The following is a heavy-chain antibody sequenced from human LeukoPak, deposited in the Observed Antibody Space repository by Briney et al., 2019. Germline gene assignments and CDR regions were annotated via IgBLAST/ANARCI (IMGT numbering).Heavy chain of an antibody. CDR2: ISSSSSTI. Sequence: GGSLRLSCAASGFTFSSYSMNWVRQAPGKGLEWVSYISSSSSTIYYADSVKGRFTISRDNAKNSLYLQMNSLRAEDTAVYYCARELGYCSSTSCYLGNAFDIWGQGTMVTVSS. CDR3: ARELGYCSSTSCYLGNAFDI. CDR1: GFTFSSYS. D-gene: IGHD2-2*01. V-gene: IGHV3-48*01. J-gene: IGHJ3*02.